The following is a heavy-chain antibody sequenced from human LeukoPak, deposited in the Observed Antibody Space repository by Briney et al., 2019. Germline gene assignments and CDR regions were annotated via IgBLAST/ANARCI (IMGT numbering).Heavy chain of an antibody. D-gene: IGHD1-26*01. Sequence: SGGSLRLSCAASGFTFSSYNMNWVRQAPRKGLEWVSSITSSSSYIYYADSVKGRFTISGDNAKNSLYLQMDSLRVEDTAEYYCARDPYSGNYGAYYYYYMDVWGKGTTVTVSS. CDR1: GFTFSSYN. CDR2: ITSSSSYI. CDR3: ARDPYSGNYGAYYYYYMDV. J-gene: IGHJ6*03. V-gene: IGHV3-21*06.